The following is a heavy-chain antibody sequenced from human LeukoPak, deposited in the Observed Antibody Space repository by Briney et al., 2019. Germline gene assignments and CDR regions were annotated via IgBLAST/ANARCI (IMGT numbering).Heavy chain of an antibody. CDR1: GFTFSDYY. V-gene: IGHV3-11*06. D-gene: IGHD3-22*01. CDR2: ISSSSSYT. CDR3: ARALTDDSSGWYYYYYGMDV. Sequence: GGSLRLSCAASGFTFSDYYMSWIRQAPGKGLEWVSYISSSSSYTNYADSVKGRFTISRDNAKNSLYLQMNSLRAEDTAVYYCARALTDDSSGWYYYYYGMDVWGQGTTVTVSS. J-gene: IGHJ6*02.